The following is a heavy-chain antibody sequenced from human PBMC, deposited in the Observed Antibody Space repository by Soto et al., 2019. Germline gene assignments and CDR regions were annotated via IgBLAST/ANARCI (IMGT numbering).Heavy chain of an antibody. CDR1: GVTVRSYR. D-gene: IGHD3-22*01. CDR3: ARDSPYYDSSGYKDY. Sequence: GWSLGLSCAACGVTVRSYRMDGVRQAPGKGLEWVSYISSSSSTIYYADSVKGRFTISRDNAKNSLYLQMNSLRDEDPAVYYCARDSPYYDSSGYKDYWGQGTLVTVSS. V-gene: IGHV3-48*02. J-gene: IGHJ4*02. CDR2: ISSSSSTI.